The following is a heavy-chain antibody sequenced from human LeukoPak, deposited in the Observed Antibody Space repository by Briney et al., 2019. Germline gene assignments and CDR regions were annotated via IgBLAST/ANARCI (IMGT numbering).Heavy chain of an antibody. CDR3: SRDVDTFDY. CDR2: IRSKTYGGTT. Sequence: GGSLRLSCTASGFTFSDYAMNWVRRAPGKGLEWVGFIRSKTYGGTTEYAASVSDRFTISRDDSKSIAYLQMNSLKTEDTAVYYCSRDVDTFDYWGQGTLVTVSS. J-gene: IGHJ4*02. D-gene: IGHD5-18*01. V-gene: IGHV3-49*04. CDR1: GFTFSDYA.